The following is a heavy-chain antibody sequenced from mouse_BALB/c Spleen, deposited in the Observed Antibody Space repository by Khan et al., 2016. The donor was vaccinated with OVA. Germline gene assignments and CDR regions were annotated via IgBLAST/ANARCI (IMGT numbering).Heavy chain of an antibody. Sequence: QVQLQQSGPGLVAPSQSLSITCTVSGFSLTSYGVHWVRQPPGKGLEWLGVIWTGGSTNYNSALMSRLSISKDNSKSQVFLKMNSLQTDETAMYYCARYYGNYGWYFDVWGAGTTVTVSS. D-gene: IGHD2-1*01. CDR1: GFSLTSYG. CDR2: IWTGGST. J-gene: IGHJ1*01. V-gene: IGHV2-9*02. CDR3: ARYYGNYGWYFDV.